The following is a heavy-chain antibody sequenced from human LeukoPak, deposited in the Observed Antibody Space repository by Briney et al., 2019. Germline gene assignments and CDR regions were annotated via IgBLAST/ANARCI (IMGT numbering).Heavy chain of an antibody. D-gene: IGHD5-18*01. J-gene: IGHJ4*02. CDR1: GASISSHY. V-gene: IGHV4-59*11. Sequence: PSETLSLTCTVSGASISSHYWAWLRQPPGKGLEWIGYMYDSGGTKDNPSLKNRFTVSADTSRNQFSLRLNSVTAADTAVYYCATIKRGNIYGYFDFWGQGVLVTVSS. CDR3: ATIKRGNIYGYFDF. CDR2: MYDSGGT.